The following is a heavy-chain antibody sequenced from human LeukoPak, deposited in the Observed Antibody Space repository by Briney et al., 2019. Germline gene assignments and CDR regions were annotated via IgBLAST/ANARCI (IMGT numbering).Heavy chain of an antibody. D-gene: IGHD2-8*01. CDR1: GFTFSSYG. CDR2: INSSGGST. J-gene: IGHJ4*02. V-gene: IGHV3-23*01. CDR3: ALLMVYAIDFDY. Sequence: GGSLRLSCAASGFTFSSYGMSWVRQAPGKGLEWVSTINSSGGSTYYADSLKGRFTISRDISKNTLYLQMNSLRAEDTAIYYCALLMVYAIDFDYWGQGTLVTVSS.